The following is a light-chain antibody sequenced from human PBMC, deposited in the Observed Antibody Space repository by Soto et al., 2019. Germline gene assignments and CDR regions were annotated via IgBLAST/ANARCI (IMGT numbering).Light chain of an antibody. CDR3: LQVFNFPRA. V-gene: IGKV1-6*02. Sequence: AIQMTQSPSSLAGSVGDRLTITCRASQDIGNDLGWYQQKPGKAPKLLIYAASSLQSGVSSRFSGSGSGTEFTLTISSLQPEDFATYYCLQVFNFPRAFGQWTKVEIK. J-gene: IGKJ1*01. CDR2: AAS. CDR1: QDIGND.